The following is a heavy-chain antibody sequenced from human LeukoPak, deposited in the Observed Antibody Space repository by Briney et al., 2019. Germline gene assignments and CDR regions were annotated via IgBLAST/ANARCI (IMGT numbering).Heavy chain of an antibody. CDR1: GFTFSSYA. CDR3: ARSAYCGGDCYLPDY. Sequence: PGRSLRLSCAASGFTFSSYAMHLVRQAPGKWLECAAVISYDGINKYYADSVKGRFTISRDNSKNTLYLQMNSLRAEDKAVYYCARSAYCGGDCYLPDYWGQGTLVTVSS. J-gene: IGHJ4*02. CDR2: ISYDGINK. V-gene: IGHV3-30-3*01. D-gene: IGHD2-21*02.